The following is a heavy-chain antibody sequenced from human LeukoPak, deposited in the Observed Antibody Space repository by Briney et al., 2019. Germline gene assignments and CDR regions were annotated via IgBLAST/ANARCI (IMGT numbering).Heavy chain of an antibody. D-gene: IGHD3-10*01. Sequence: GGSLRLSCAASGITFSSYAMHWVRQAPGKGLEWVAVISYDGSNKYYADSVKGRFTISRDNSKNTLYLQMNSLRAEDTAVYYCAGGTMVRGVMEYYYGMGVWGQGTTVTVSS. CDR1: GITFSSYA. CDR3: AGGTMVRGVMEYYYGMGV. V-gene: IGHV3-30*04. J-gene: IGHJ6*02. CDR2: ISYDGSNK.